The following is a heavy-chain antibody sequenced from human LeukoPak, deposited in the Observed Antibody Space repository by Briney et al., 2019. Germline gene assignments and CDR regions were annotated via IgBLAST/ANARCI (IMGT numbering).Heavy chain of an antibody. CDR3: ARNFGSGSYRYYYYGMDV. CDR2: IDTAGDT. J-gene: IGHJ6*02. V-gene: IGHV3-13*01. D-gene: IGHD3-10*01. CDR1: RFTFSSYS. Sequence: GGSPRLSCAASRFTFSSYSMNWVRQAPGKGLEWVSAIDTAGDTYYPGSVKGRFTISRENAKNSLYLQMNSLRAEDTAVYYCARNFGSGSYRYYYYGMDVWGQGTTVTVSS.